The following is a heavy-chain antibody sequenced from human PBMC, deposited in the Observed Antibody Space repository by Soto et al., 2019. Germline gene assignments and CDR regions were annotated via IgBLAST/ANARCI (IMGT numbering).Heavy chain of an antibody. D-gene: IGHD5-18*01. CDR2: VIPILGTA. Sequence: QVQLVQSGAEVKKPGSSVKVSCKASGGTFSSYAISWVRRAPGQGLEWVGGVIPILGTANYAQKFQGRVTITTDKYTRTAYMELSRLRYEDTAVYYCARRSGRAMASDYYYYCGMDVWGQGTTVTVSS. J-gene: IGHJ6*02. CDR1: GGTFSSYA. CDR3: ARRSGRAMASDYYYYCGMDV. V-gene: IGHV1-69*06.